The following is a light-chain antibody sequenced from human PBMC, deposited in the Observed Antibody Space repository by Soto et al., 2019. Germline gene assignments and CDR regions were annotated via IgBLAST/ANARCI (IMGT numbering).Light chain of an antibody. CDR1: QSLSGNY. CDR3: QHYGASPWT. J-gene: IGKJ1*01. Sequence: NVLTQSPGPLSLSPGQRATLSCRSSQSLSGNYLAWYQQKPGQAPRVIIYRASIRATGISDRFSGSGSGTDFTLTISRLEPEDVAVYYCQHYGASPWTLGQGTKVDIK. V-gene: IGKV3-20*01. CDR2: RAS.